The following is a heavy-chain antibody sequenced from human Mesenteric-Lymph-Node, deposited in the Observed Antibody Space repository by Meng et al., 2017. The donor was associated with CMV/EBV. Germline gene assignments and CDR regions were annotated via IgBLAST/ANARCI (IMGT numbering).Heavy chain of an antibody. Sequence: VSGLTVSSKYMSGVRQAPGKGLEWVSIIYSGGSTYYADSVKGRFTISRDSSKNTVYLQMNSLRAEDTAVYYCARVGVEWELPSWFDPWGQGTLVTVSS. CDR1: GLTVSSKY. V-gene: IGHV3-66*01. D-gene: IGHD1-26*01. CDR2: IYSGGST. J-gene: IGHJ5*02. CDR3: ARVGVEWELPSWFDP.